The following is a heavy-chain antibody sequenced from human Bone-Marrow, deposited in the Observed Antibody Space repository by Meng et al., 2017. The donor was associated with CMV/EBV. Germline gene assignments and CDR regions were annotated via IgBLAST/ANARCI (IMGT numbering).Heavy chain of an antibody. V-gene: IGHV3-11*01. CDR2: ISSSGSTI. CDR3: ARGLPIVVVPAAIPGGDDAFAI. CDR1: GFTFSDYY. Sequence: GGSLRLSCAASGFTFSDYYMSWIRQAPGKGLEWVSYISSSGSTIYYADSVKGRFTISRDNAKNSLYLQMNSLRAEDTAVYYCARGLPIVVVPAAIPGGDDAFAIWGQGTMVTVAS. J-gene: IGHJ3*02. D-gene: IGHD2-2*01.